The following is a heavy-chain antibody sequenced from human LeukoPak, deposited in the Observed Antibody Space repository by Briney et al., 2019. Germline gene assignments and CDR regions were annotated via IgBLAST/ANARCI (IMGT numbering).Heavy chain of an antibody. CDR2: INTIGTTI. CDR3: ARGDFGRHAFDF. Sequence: GGSLRLSCAASGFTFSNYYMSWIRQAPGKGLEWVSYINTIGTTIYYADSLKGRFTISRDNAKNSLSLQMDSLRAEDTAVYYCARGDFGRHAFDFWGQGTMVTVSS. V-gene: IGHV3-11*01. J-gene: IGHJ3*01. D-gene: IGHD2/OR15-2a*01. CDR1: GFTFSNYY.